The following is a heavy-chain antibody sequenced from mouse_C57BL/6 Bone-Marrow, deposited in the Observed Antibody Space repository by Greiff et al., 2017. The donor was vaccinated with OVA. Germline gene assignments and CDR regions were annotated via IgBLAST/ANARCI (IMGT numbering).Heavy chain of an antibody. D-gene: IGHD2-4*01. Sequence: VQLQQPGAELVKPGASVKMSCKASGYTFTSYWITWVKQRPGQGLEWIGDIYPGSGSTNYNEKFKSKATLTVDTSSSTAYMQLSSLTSEDSAVYYCARGGLRRRAYWYFDVWGTGTTVTVSS. CDR1: GYTFTSYW. CDR2: IYPGSGST. V-gene: IGHV1-55*01. CDR3: ARGGLRRRAYWYFDV. J-gene: IGHJ1*03.